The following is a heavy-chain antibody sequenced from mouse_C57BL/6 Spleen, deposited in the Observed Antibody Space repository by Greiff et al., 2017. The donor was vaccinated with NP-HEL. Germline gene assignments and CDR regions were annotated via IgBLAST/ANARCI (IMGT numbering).Heavy chain of an antibody. D-gene: IGHD4-1*02. J-gene: IGHJ1*03. Sequence: EVKVEESGGGLVQPGGSMKLSCAASGFTFSDAWMDWVRQSPEKGLEWVAEIRNKANNHATYYAESVKGRFTISRDDSKSSVYLQMNSLRAEDTGIYYWTRLNWDVGWYFDVWGTGTTVTVSS. CDR2: IRNKANNHAT. CDR1: GFTFSDAW. V-gene: IGHV6-6*01. CDR3: TRLNWDVGWYFDV.